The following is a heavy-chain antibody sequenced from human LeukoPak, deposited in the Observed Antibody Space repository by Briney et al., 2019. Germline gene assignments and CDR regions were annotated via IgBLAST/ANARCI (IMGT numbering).Heavy chain of an antibody. CDR3: AKRVVPAANNWFDP. CDR1: GFTFSSYA. J-gene: IGHJ5*02. CDR2: SGGSGGNT. V-gene: IGHV3-23*01. Sequence: GGSLRLSCEASGFTFSSYAMSWVRQAPGKGLEWVSASGGSGGNTYYADSVKGRFTISRDNSKNTLYLQMNSLRAEDTAVYYCAKRVVPAANNWFDPWGQGTLVTVSS. D-gene: IGHD2-2*01.